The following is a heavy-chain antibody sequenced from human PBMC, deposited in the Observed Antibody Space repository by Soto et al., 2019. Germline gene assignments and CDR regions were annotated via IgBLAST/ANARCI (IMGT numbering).Heavy chain of an antibody. Sequence: GGSLRLSCAASGFTFSGSAMHWVRQASGKGLEWVGRIRSKANSYATAYAASVKGRFTISRDDSKNTAYLQMNSLKTEDTAVYYCTSPLGYCSGGSCYKDYYYGMDVWGQGTTVTVSS. CDR1: GFTFSGSA. J-gene: IGHJ6*02. CDR3: TSPLGYCSGGSCYKDYYYGMDV. V-gene: IGHV3-73*01. CDR2: IRSKANSYAT. D-gene: IGHD2-15*01.